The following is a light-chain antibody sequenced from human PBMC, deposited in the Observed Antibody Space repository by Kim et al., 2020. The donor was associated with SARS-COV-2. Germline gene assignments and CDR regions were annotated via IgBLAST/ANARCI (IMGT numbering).Light chain of an antibody. V-gene: IGLV1-51*01. CDR3: GTWDSSLSSVV. J-gene: IGLJ2*01. CDR1: SPNIGNNY. Sequence: QSVLTQPPSVSAAPGQKVTISCSGSSPNIGNNYVSWYQQLQGTAPKLLIYDNNKRPSGIPDRISGSKSGTAATLGITGLQTGDEADYYFGTWDSSLSSVVFGGGTQLTVL. CDR2: DNN.